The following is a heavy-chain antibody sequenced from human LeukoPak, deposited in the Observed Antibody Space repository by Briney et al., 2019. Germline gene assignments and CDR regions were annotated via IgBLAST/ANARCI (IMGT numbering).Heavy chain of an antibody. D-gene: IGHD3-22*01. J-gene: IGHJ4*02. CDR1: GGSVSSGSYY. Sequence: PSETLSLTCTVSGGSVSSGSYYWSWIRQPPGKGLEWIVYIYYSGSTNCNPSLKSRVTISVDTSKNQFSLKLSSVTAADTAVYYCARAQTYYYDSSGYYQPNFDYWGQGTLVTVSS. CDR3: ARAQTYYYDSSGYYQPNFDY. CDR2: IYYSGST. V-gene: IGHV4-61*01.